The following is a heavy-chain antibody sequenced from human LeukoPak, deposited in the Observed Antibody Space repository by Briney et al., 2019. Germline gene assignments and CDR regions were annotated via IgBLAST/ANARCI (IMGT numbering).Heavy chain of an antibody. J-gene: IGHJ4*02. V-gene: IGHV3-30-3*01. D-gene: IGHD6-13*01. CDR2: ISYDGSNK. Sequence: PGGSLRLSCAASGFTFSSYAMHWVRQAPGKGLEWVAVISYDGSNKYYADSVKGRFTISRDNSKSTLYLQMNSLRAEDTAVYYCARVGGMAAAVFDYWGQGTLVTVSS. CDR3: ARVGGMAAAVFDY. CDR1: GFTFSSYA.